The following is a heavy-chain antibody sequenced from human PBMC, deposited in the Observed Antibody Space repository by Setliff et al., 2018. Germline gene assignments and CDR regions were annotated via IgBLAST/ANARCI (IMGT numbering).Heavy chain of an antibody. CDR3: ARVQQLGTFDY. D-gene: IGHD6-13*01. V-gene: IGHV1-2*06. CDR1: GYTFTSYA. J-gene: IGHJ4*02. CDR2: INPNSGGT. Sequence: AASVKVSCKASGYTFTSYAMHWVRQAPGQGLEWMGRINPNSGGTNYAQKFQGRVTMTRDTSISTAYMELSSLRSEDTAVYYCARVQQLGTFDYWGRGTLVTVSS.